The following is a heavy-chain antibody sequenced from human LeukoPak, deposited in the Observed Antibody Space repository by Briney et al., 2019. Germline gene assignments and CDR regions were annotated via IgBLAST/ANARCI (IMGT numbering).Heavy chain of an antibody. CDR1: GGTFSSYA. J-gene: IGHJ6*02. CDR2: IIPIFGTA. D-gene: IGHD2-2*01. Sequence: ASVKVSCKASGGTFSSYAISWVRQAPGQGLEWMGGIIPIFGTANYAQKFQGRVTITADESTSTAYMELGSLRSEDTAVYYCAREGVVVPAATGGDYYYYYGMDVWGQGTTVTVFS. V-gene: IGHV1-69*13. CDR3: AREGVVVPAATGGDYYYYYGMDV.